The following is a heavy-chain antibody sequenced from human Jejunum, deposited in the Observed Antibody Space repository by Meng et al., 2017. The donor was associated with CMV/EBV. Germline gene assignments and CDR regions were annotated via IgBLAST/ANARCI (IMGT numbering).Heavy chain of an antibody. J-gene: IGHJ4*02. CDR1: GDTFTAYY. CDR2: INPQSGDT. D-gene: IGHD1-14*01. CDR3: ASVWYNAHDPFDY. Sequence: SGDTFTAYYVHWVRQAPGQGLEWMGWINPQSGDTYYAQNFQGRVTMTRDTSISTAYMELSSLKFDDTAVYYCASVWYNAHDPFDYWGQGTVVTVSS. V-gene: IGHV1-2*02.